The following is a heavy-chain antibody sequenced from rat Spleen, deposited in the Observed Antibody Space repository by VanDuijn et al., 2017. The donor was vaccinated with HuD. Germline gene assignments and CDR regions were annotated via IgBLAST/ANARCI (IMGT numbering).Heavy chain of an antibody. J-gene: IGHJ2*01. Sequence: EVQLVESDGGLVQPGRSLKLSCAASGFSFSTFYMAWVRQAPKKGLEWVTSISYEGDNTYYRDSVRGRFTISRDNAENTLFLQMDSLRSEDTATYYCTRGPTRFDYWGQGVMVTVSS. CDR2: ISYEGDNT. D-gene: IGHD1-10*01. V-gene: IGHV5-20*01. CDR1: GFSFSTFY. CDR3: TRGPTRFDY.